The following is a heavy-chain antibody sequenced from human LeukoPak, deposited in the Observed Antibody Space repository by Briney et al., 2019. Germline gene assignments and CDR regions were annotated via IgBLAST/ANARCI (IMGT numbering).Heavy chain of an antibody. D-gene: IGHD6-13*01. V-gene: IGHV4-34*01. CDR3: ARVRSRRIAAADFDY. J-gene: IGHJ4*02. CDR2: INHSGST. CDR1: GGSFSGYY. Sequence: PSETLSLTCAVYGGSFSGYYWSWIRQPPGKGLEWIGEINHSGSTNYNPSLKSRVTISVDTSKNQFSLKLSSVTAADTAVYYCARVRSRRIAAADFDYWGQGTLVTVSS.